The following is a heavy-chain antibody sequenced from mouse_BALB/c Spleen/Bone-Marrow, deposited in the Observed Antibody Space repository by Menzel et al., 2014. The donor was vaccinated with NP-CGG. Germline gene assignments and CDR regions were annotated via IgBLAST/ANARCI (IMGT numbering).Heavy chain of an antibody. D-gene: IGHD2-3*01. CDR2: IAPGTGTT. Sequence: DLVKPGASVKLSCKASGYNFTNFWINWIKQRPGQGLEWIGRIAPGTGTTYYNEMFKGKATLTVDTSSSTAYIQLSSLSSEDSAVYFCARYDYAMDYWGQGTSVTVSS. CDR1: GYNFTNFW. CDR3: ARYDYAMDY. V-gene: IGHV1S41*01. J-gene: IGHJ4*01.